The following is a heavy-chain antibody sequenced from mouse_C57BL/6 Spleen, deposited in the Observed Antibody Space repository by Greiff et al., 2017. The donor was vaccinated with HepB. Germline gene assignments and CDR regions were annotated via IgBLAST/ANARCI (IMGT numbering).Heavy chain of an antibody. CDR1: GYAFSSYW. V-gene: IGHV1-80*01. Sequence: QVQLKESGAELVKPGASVKISCKASGYAFSSYWMNWVKQRPGKGLEWIGQIYPGDGDTNYNGKFKGKATLTADKSSSTAYMQLSSLTSVDSAVYFCARSYYYAMDYWGQGTSVTVSS. J-gene: IGHJ4*01. CDR2: IYPGDGDT. CDR3: ARSYYYAMDY.